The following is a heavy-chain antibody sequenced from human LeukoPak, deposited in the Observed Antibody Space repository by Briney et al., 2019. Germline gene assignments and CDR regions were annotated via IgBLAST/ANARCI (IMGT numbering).Heavy chain of an antibody. Sequence: PRGSLRLSCAASGFTFSDSAMHWVRQASGKGLEWVGRIRSKANSYATSYAASVKGRFTISRDESKSTAYLQMNSLKSEDTAVYYCVTSAAGPDYWGQGTLVTVSS. CDR3: VTSAAGPDY. CDR2: IRSKANSYAT. CDR1: GFTFSDSA. J-gene: IGHJ4*02. V-gene: IGHV3-73*01. D-gene: IGHD6-25*01.